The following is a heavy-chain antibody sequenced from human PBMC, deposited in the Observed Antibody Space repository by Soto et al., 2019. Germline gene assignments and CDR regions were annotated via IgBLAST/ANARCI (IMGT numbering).Heavy chain of an antibody. Sequence: PSETLSLTCTVSGCSISSYCWSWIRQPPGKGLEWIGYIYYSGSTNYNPSLKSRITISVETSKNQFSLKLSSVTAADTAVYYCARHSNSGLIYSGYEESYYYDYMDVWGKGTTVTVSS. V-gene: IGHV4-59*08. J-gene: IGHJ6*03. CDR3: ARHSNSGLIYSGYEESYYYDYMDV. CDR2: IYYSGST. CDR1: GCSISSYC. D-gene: IGHD5-12*01.